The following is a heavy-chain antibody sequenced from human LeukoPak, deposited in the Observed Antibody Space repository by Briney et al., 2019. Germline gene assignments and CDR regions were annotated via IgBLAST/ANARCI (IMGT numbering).Heavy chain of an antibody. D-gene: IGHD6-13*01. CDR2: ISSSSNTI. Sequence: GGSLRLSCAASGFTFSTYSMNWVRQAPGKGLEWVSYISSSSNTIYYADSMRGRFTISRDNAKNSLYLQMNSLRDEDTAVYYCARYSSSFQGYYYAMDVWGQGTTVTVSS. CDR3: ARYSSSFQGYYYAMDV. J-gene: IGHJ6*02. CDR1: GFTFSTYS. V-gene: IGHV3-48*02.